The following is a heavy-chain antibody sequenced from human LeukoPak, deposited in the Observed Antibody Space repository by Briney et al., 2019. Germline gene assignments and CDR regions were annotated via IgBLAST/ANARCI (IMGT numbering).Heavy chain of an antibody. J-gene: IGHJ4*02. CDR1: GGSISSDY. V-gene: IGHV4-59*01. CDR2: IYYSGST. CDR3: ARGYFDSSGYSMPFDY. D-gene: IGHD3-22*01. Sequence: TPSETLSLTCTVSGGSISSDYWSWIRQPPGKGLEWIGYIYYSGSTNYNPSLKSRVTISVDTSKNQFSLKLSSVTAADTAVYYCARGYFDSSGYSMPFDYWGQGTLVIVSS.